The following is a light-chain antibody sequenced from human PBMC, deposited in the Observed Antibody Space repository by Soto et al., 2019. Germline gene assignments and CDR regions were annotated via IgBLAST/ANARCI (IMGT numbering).Light chain of an antibody. CDR2: DVS. J-gene: IGLJ1*01. Sequence: QSALTQPASVSGSPGQSITISCTGTSSDVGGYNYVSWYQQHPGKAPKLMIYDVSSRPSEVSNRFSGSKSGNTASLTISGLQTEAEADYYCSAYTISGTYVFGAGTKVTV. CDR3: SAYTISGTYV. CDR1: SSDVGGYNY. V-gene: IGLV2-14*01.